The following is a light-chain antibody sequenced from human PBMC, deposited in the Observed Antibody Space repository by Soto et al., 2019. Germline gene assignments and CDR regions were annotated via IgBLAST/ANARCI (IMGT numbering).Light chain of an antibody. V-gene: IGKV3-15*01. CDR2: GAS. CDR1: QSVSDN. Sequence: EIVMTQSTATLSVSPGERVILSCRASQSVSDNLAWYQQKPGQAPRLLIYGASTRATTIPARFSGSGSGTEFTLTISSLQSEDFAVYYCQQSNNWPYTFGQGTRLDIK. CDR3: QQSNNWPYT. J-gene: IGKJ2*01.